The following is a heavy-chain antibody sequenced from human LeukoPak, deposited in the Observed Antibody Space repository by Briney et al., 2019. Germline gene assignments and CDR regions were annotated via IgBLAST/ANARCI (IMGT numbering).Heavy chain of an antibody. CDR3: AACLSATWAIDY. J-gene: IGHJ4*02. V-gene: IGHV4-38-2*02. Sequence: PSETLSLTCTVSGYSISSGYYWGWIRQPPGKGLEWIGSIFHSGNTYYNPSLKSRVTMSLDMSKNQFSLKLSSVTAADTAVYYCAACLSATWAIDYWGQGTPVTVSS. D-gene: IGHD1-1*01. CDR2: IFHSGNT. CDR1: GYSISSGYY.